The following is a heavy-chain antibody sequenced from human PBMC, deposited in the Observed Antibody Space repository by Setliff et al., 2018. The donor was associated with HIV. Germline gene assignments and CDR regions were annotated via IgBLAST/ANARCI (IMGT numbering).Heavy chain of an antibody. D-gene: IGHD3-10*01. V-gene: IGHV3-13*01. CDR1: GFTFRSFD. J-gene: IGHJ4*02. CDR3: ARAGRRHYYGSGSYAVFDY. Sequence: GGSLRLSCAASGFTFRSFDMHWVRQAPGKGLEWVSCIGTLSDTYYPNSAKGRFTISRDNAKNSLYLQMNGLRAGDTAVYFCARAGRRHYYGSGSYAVFDYWGQGIVVTVSS. CDR2: IGTLSDT.